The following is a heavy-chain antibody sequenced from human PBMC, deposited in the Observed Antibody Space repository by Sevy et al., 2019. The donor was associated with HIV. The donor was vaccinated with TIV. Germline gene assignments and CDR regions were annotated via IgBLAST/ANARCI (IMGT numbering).Heavy chain of an antibody. J-gene: IGHJ6*02. D-gene: IGHD3-22*01. CDR3: AGAGDYYDSSGYYTYYGMDV. Sequence: ASVKVSCKASGYTFTSYDINWVRQATGQGLEWMGWMNPNSGNTGYAQKFQGRVTMTRNTSISTAYMELSSLRSEDTAVYYCAGAGDYYDSSGYYTYYGMDVWGQGTTVTVSS. CDR1: GYTFTSYD. V-gene: IGHV1-8*01. CDR2: MNPNSGNT.